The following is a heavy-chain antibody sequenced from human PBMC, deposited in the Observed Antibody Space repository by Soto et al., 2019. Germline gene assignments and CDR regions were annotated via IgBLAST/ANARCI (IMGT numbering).Heavy chain of an antibody. D-gene: IGHD2-15*01. Sequence: GGSLRLSCAASGFTFSSYAMHWVRQAPGKGLEWVAVISYDGSNKYYADSVKGRFTISRDNSKNTLYLQMNSLRAEDTAVYYCARERVVVTKGYYYYYGMDVWGQGTTVTVS. CDR1: GFTFSSYA. V-gene: IGHV3-30-3*01. CDR2: ISYDGSNK. J-gene: IGHJ6*02. CDR3: ARERVVVTKGYYYYYGMDV.